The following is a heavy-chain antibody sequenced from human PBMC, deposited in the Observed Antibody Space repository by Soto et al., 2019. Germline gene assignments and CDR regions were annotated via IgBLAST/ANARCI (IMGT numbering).Heavy chain of an antibody. J-gene: IGHJ4*02. V-gene: IGHV1-2*04. D-gene: IGHD6-19*01. CDR2: INPNSGGT. CDR1: GYTFTGYY. CDR3: ARLGLRSEGWYYFDY. Sequence: ASVKVSCKASGYTFTGYYMHWVRQAPGQGLEWMGWINPNSGGTNYAQKFQGWVTMTRDTSISTAYMELSRLRSDDTAVYYCARLGLRSEGWYYFDYWGQGTLVTVSS.